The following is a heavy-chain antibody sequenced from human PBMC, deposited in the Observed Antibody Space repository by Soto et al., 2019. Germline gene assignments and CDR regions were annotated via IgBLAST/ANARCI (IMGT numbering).Heavy chain of an antibody. CDR2: IYYSGGT. D-gene: IGHD6-19*01. CDR3: ARGIALAGISYGMDV. V-gene: IGHV4-39*01. CDR1: GGSISSSSYY. J-gene: IGHJ6*02. Sequence: SETLYLTCTVSGGSISSSSYYWGWIRQPPGKGLEWIGSIYYSGGTYYNPSLKSRVTISVDTSKNQFSLKLSSVTAADTAVYYCARGIALAGISYGMDVRGQGTTVTVPS.